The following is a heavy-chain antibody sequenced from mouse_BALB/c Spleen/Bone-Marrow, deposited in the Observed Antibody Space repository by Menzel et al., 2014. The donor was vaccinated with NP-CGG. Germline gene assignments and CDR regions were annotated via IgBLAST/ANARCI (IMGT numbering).Heavy chain of an antibody. Sequence: EVQRVESGGGLVQPGGSLKLSRAASGFTFSSYGMSWVRQTPDKRLELVATINSNGGSTYYPDSAKGRFTISRDNAKNTLYLQMSSLKSEDTAMYYCARDRGWLLRFAYWGQGTLVTVSA. CDR1: GFTFSSYG. D-gene: IGHD2-3*01. CDR3: ARDRGWLLRFAY. V-gene: IGHV5-6-3*01. J-gene: IGHJ3*01. CDR2: INSNGGST.